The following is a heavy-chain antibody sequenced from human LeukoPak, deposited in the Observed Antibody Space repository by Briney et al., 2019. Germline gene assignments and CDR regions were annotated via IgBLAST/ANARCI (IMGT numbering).Heavy chain of an antibody. V-gene: IGHV1-18*01. D-gene: IGHD2-2*01. J-gene: IGHJ6*02. CDR2: ISAYNGNT. CDR1: GYTFTCYG. CDR3: ARDNVVVPAAMVYYYYGMDV. Sequence: ASVKVSFKASGYTFTCYGISWVRQAPGQGLEWMGWISAYNGNTNYAQKLQGRVTMTTDTSTSTAYMELRSLRSDDTAVYYCARDNVVVPAAMVYYYYGMDVWGQGTTVTVSS.